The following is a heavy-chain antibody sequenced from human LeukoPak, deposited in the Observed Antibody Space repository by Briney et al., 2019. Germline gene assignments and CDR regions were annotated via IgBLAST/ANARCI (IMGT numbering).Heavy chain of an antibody. D-gene: IGHD5-24*01. CDR3: ARANRDGYNSPGKVDY. Sequence: SETLSLTCTVSGGSISSGDYYWTWIRQPPGKVLEWIGYIYYSGSTYYNPSLKSRVSLSVDTSKNQFSLKLSSVTAADTAVYYCARANRDGYNSPGKVDYWGQGTLVTVSS. V-gene: IGHV4-30-4*01. CDR1: GGSISSGDYY. CDR2: IYYSGST. J-gene: IGHJ4*02.